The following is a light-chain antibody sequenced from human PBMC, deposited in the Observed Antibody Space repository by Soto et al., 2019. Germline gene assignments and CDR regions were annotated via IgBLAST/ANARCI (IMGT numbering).Light chain of an antibody. J-gene: IGLJ3*02. CDR2: GNT. CDR3: AAWDDTLSGPV. Sequence: QSVLTQPPSASGTPGQRVTISCSGSSSNIGSNYVYWYQQLPGTAPKLLIFGNTQRPSGVPDRFSGSKSGTSGSLTISGLRSGDEAAYYCAAWDDTLSGPVFGGGTKLTVL. V-gene: IGLV1-47*02. CDR1: SSNIGSNY.